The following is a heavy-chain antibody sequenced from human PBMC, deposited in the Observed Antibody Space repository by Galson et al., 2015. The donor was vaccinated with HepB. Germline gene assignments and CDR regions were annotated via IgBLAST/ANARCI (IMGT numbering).Heavy chain of an antibody. J-gene: IGHJ6*02. CDR1: EFTISSYW. V-gene: IGHV3-7*03. CDR2: IKQDGSEK. D-gene: IGHD2-15*01. CDR3: ARGYRF. Sequence: SLRLSCADSEFTISSYWMSWVRQAPGKGLEWVANIKQDGSEKNYVDSVKGRFTISRDNAKNSLYLQMNSLRAEDTAVYYCARGYRFWGQTTTVTVSS.